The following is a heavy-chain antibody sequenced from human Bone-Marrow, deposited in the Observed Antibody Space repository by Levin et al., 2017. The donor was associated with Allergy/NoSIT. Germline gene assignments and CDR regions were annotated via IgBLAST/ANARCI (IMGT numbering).Heavy chain of an antibody. CDR2: INSDGNTI. V-gene: IGHV3-74*01. Sequence: LTGGSLRLSCEASGFGFSNDWMHWVRQVPGKGLMWVSRINSDGNTIRYADSVKGRFIISRDNAKKTLYLQMTSLRADDTALYYCARESYSGYDLDFWGQGTLVTVAS. J-gene: IGHJ4*02. CDR1: GFGFSNDW. CDR3: ARESYSGYDLDF. D-gene: IGHD5-12*01.